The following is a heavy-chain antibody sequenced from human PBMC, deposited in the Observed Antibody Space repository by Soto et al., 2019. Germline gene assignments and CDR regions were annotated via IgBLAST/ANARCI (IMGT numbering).Heavy chain of an antibody. CDR3: ASVGLNVFRAANDSYNRFGP. CDR1: GFTFSHYA. D-gene: IGHD6-25*01. CDR2: ISYHGNTE. J-gene: IGHJ5*02. Sequence: GGSLRLSCTASGFTFSHYALHWLRQTPGKGLEWVAYISYHGNTEKYADSVKGRFTISRDNYKKEVYLQMNSLRIEDTAVYYCASVGLNVFRAANDSYNRFGPWGQGTLVTVSA. V-gene: IGHV3-30*04.